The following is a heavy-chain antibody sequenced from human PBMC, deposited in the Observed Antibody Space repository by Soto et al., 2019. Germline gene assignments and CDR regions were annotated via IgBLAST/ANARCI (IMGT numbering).Heavy chain of an antibody. CDR2: IYYLGST. CDR1: GASMSEYF. Sequence: SETLSLTCTVSGASMSEYFWSWIRQSPGKGLEWIGYIYYLGSTDYNPSLKSRVTISADTSKRQFSLRLTSVTAADTAVYYCARDGYDGSGSPYPAFWGPGTQVTVSS. CDR3: ARDGYDGSGSPYPAF. J-gene: IGHJ4*02. D-gene: IGHD3-10*01. V-gene: IGHV4-59*01.